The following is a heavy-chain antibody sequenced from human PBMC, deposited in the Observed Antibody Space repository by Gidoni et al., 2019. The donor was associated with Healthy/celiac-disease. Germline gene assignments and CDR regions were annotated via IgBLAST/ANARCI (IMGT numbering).Heavy chain of an antibody. CDR1: GFTFSNAW. D-gene: IGHD3-22*01. CDR2: IKSKTDGGTT. CDR3: TTDTENSSGYYNELVFPN. V-gene: IGHV3-15*01. J-gene: IGHJ4*02. Sequence: EVQLVESGGGLVKPGGSLRLSCAASGFTFSNAWMSWVRQAPGKGLEWVGRIKSKTDGGTTDYAAPVKGRFTISRDDSKNTLYLQMNSLKTEDTAVYYCTTDTENSSGYYNELVFPNWGQGTLVTVSS.